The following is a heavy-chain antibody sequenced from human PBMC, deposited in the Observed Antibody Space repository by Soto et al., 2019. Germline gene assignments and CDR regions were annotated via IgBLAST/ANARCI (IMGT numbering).Heavy chain of an antibody. D-gene: IGHD5-12*01. CDR2: IYTSGRT. V-gene: IGHV4-4*07. CDR3: ARELATITDAFDI. CDR1: GGSLSSDY. Sequence: QVQLQESGPGLVKPSETLSLTCTVSGGSLSSDYWSWIRQPAGKGLEWIGRIYTSGRTNYNPSLKSRVTMSVDTSKNQFSLKLSSVTAADTAVYYCARELATITDAFDIWGQGTMVTVSS. J-gene: IGHJ3*02.